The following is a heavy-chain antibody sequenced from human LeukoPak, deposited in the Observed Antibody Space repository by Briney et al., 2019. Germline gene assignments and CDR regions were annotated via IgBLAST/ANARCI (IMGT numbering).Heavy chain of an antibody. D-gene: IGHD3-22*01. J-gene: IGHJ4*02. Sequence: PGGSLRLSCAASGFTFSDYAMSWVRQAPGQGLEWVSTISDDGSGTYYADSVKGRFTISRDNSKNTLFLQINSLRAEDSAVYYCATDWERDPSVYYLVGGQGTLITVSS. V-gene: IGHV3-23*01. CDR3: ATDWERDPSVYYLV. CDR1: GFTFSDYA. CDR2: ISDDGSGT.